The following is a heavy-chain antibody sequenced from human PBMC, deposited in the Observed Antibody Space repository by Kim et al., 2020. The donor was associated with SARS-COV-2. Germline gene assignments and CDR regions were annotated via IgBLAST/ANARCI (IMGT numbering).Heavy chain of an antibody. CDR1: GYSISSGYY. V-gene: IGHV4-38-2*02. D-gene: IGHD5-18*01. CDR3: ARDTKYSYDH. Sequence: SETLSLTCTVSGYSISSGYYWGWIRQPPGKGLEWIGSIYHSGSTYYNPSLKSRVTISVDTSKNQFSLKLSSVTAADTAVYYCARDTKYSYDHWGQGTLVT. J-gene: IGHJ4*02. CDR2: IYHSGST.